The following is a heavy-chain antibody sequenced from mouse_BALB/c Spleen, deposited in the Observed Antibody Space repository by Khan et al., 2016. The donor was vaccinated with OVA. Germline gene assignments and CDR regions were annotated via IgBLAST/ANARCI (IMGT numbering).Heavy chain of an antibody. V-gene: IGHV1-77*01. CDR1: GYTFTDYY. J-gene: IGHJ3*01. Sequence: QVQLQQPGAELARPGASVKLSCKASGYTFTDYYINWVKQRTGQGLEWIGEISPGSGDTYYNEKFKGKATLTADKSSSTAYMQLNSLTSEASAVYFCARSNYFGYTFAYWGQGTLVTVSA. CDR3: ARSNYFGYTFAY. D-gene: IGHD1-2*01. CDR2: ISPGSGDT.